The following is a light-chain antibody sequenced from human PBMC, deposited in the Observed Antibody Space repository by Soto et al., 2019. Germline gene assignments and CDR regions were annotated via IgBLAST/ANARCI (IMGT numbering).Light chain of an antibody. CDR3: QQYQSYSRT. V-gene: IGKV1-5*01. CDR2: DAS. J-gene: IGKJ1*01. CDR1: RSISSW. Sequence: DIQMTQSPSTLSASVGDRVTITCRASRSISSWLAWYQQKPGKAPKLLIYDASSLESGVPSRFSGSGSGTEFTLTISSLKPDDFATYYCQQYQSYSRTFGQGTKVDIK.